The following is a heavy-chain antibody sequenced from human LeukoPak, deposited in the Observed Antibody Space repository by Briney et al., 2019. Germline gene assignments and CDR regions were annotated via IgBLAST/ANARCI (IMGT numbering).Heavy chain of an antibody. J-gene: IGHJ4*02. Sequence: SETLSLTCAVYGGSFSGYYWSWIRQPPGKGLEWIGEINHSGSTNYNPSLKSRVTISVDTSKNQFSLKLSSVTAADTAVYYCARAIYDYVWGSYRSSYSFDYWGQGTLVTVSS. CDR2: INHSGST. CDR1: GGSFSGYY. D-gene: IGHD3-16*02. CDR3: ARAIYDYVWGSYRSSYSFDY. V-gene: IGHV4-34*01.